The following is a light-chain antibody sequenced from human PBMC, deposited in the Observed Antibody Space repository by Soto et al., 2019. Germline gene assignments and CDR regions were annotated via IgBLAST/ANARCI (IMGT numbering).Light chain of an antibody. Sequence: IVLTQSPGTLSLSPGERATLSCRASQTVSSNFLAWYQEKPGQGPRLLIYGASTRATGIPDRFSGSGSGTDFTLTISRLDPEDFAVYYCRQYGRSLGFAVGGGTKVDTK. CDR1: QTVSSNF. CDR2: GAS. J-gene: IGKJ4*01. V-gene: IGKV3-20*01. CDR3: RQYGRSLGFA.